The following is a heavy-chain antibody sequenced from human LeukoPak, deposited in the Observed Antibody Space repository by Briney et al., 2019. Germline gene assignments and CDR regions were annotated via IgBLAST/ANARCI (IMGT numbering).Heavy chain of an antibody. CDR3: ARDRCSGGSCYEGY. J-gene: IGHJ4*02. CDR2: ISAYNGNT. CDR1: GYTFTSYG. D-gene: IGHD2-15*01. V-gene: IGHV1-18*01. Sequence: ASVKVSCKASGYTFTSYGISWVRQAPGQGLEWMGWISAYNGNTNYAQKLQGRVTMTTDTSTSTAYMELRSLRSDDTAVYYCARDRCSGGSCYEGYWGQGTLVTVSS.